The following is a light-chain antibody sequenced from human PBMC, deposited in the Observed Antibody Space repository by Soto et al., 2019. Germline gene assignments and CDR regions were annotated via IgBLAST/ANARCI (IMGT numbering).Light chain of an antibody. CDR1: SSDVGGYNY. CDR2: EVS. V-gene: IGLV2-14*01. J-gene: IGLJ1*01. CDR3: SSYTTSNTRQIV. Sequence: QSVLTQPASVSGSPGQSITISCTGTSSDVGGYNYVSWYQQHPGKAPKFMIYEVSNRPSGVSNRFSGSKSGNTASLTISGLQAEDEADYYCSSYTTSNTRQIVFGTGTKLTVL.